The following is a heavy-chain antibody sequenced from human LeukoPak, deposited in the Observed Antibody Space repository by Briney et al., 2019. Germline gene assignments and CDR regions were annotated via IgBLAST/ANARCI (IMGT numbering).Heavy chain of an antibody. D-gene: IGHD3-9*01. J-gene: IGHJ4*02. Sequence: SGTLSLTCAVSGGSISSSNWWSWVRQPPGKGLEWIGEINHSGSTNYNPSLKSRVTISVDTSKNQFSLKLSSVTAADTAVYYCANILRYYFDYWGQGTLVTVSS. CDR1: GGSISSSNW. CDR3: ANILRYYFDY. CDR2: INHSGST. V-gene: IGHV4-4*02.